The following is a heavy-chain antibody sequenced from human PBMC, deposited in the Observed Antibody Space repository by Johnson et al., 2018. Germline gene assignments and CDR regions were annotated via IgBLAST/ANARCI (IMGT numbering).Heavy chain of an antibody. CDR2: INPSGGRT. D-gene: IGHD6-13*01. V-gene: IGHV1-46*01. J-gene: IGHJ1*01. CDR3: AKDPGSSSWYWAEYFQH. Sequence: QVQLVQSGAEVKKPGSSVKVSCKASGGTFSSYTISWVRQAPGQGLEWMGVINPSGGRTSYAQKFQGRVTMTRDTSTSTVYMELSSLRSEDTAVYYCAKDPGSSSWYWAEYFQHWGQGTLVTVSS. CDR1: GGTFSSYT.